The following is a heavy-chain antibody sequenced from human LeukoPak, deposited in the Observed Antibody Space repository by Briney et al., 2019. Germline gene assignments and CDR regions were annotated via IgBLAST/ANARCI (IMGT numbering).Heavy chain of an antibody. Sequence: GGSPRLSCAASGFTVSSNYMSWVRQAPGKGLEWVSVIYSGGSTYYADSVKGRFTISRDNSKNTLYLQMNSLRAEDTAVYYCARDSGSIQLSDWGQGTLVTVSS. CDR2: IYSGGST. CDR1: GFTVSSNY. D-gene: IGHD5-18*01. V-gene: IGHV3-53*01. J-gene: IGHJ4*02. CDR3: ARDSGSIQLSD.